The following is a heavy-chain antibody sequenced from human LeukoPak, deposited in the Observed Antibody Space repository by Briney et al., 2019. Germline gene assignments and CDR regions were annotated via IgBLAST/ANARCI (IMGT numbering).Heavy chain of an antibody. J-gene: IGHJ4*02. CDR3: ARVFLERLTSGYFDN. Sequence: GGSLRLSCAASGFTFSEYAMHWVRQAPGKGLEWVAVISYDGRQKYYGDSVKGRFTISRDNPRNTLYLQMNSLRDDDTAVYYCARVFLERLTSGYFDNWGQGTLVIVSP. CDR1: GFTFSEYA. D-gene: IGHD3-3*01. CDR2: ISYDGRQK. V-gene: IGHV3-30-3*01.